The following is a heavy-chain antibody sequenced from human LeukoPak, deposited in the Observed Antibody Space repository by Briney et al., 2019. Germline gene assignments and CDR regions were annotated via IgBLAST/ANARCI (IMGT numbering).Heavy chain of an antibody. CDR1: GYSVPTDIG. Sequence: SQALSLTCAFSGYSVPTDIGWNWIRQSPSRGLEWLGRTYYRSKWVYDYGVSVKSRVTIKSDTYKNEFALHLSSVTPEDTAVYYCARGWLRGYFDPWGQGTQVTVSS. CDR3: ARGWLRGYFDP. J-gene: IGHJ5*02. V-gene: IGHV6-1*01. D-gene: IGHD5-12*01. CDR2: TYYRSKWVY.